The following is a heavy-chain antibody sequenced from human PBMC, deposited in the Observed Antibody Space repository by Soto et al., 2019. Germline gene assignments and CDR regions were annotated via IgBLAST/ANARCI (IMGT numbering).Heavy chain of an antibody. J-gene: IGHJ3*02. V-gene: IGHV1-2*04. D-gene: IGHD3-16*01. CDR2: INPNSGGT. Sequence: NRSRKGSGYTFTGYYIHWVRQATEQGLEWMGWINPNSGGTNYAQKFQGWVTMTRDTSISTAYMELSRLRSDDTAVYYCARDRGLMITFGAEPTDAFDIWGEGTMVTVSS. CDR1: GYTFTGYY. CDR3: ARDRGLMITFGAEPTDAFDI.